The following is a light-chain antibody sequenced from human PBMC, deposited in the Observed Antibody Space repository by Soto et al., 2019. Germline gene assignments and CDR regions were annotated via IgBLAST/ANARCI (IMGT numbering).Light chain of an antibody. CDR3: QQRSNWPPVT. J-gene: IGKJ1*01. CDR1: QSVSSSY. CDR2: GAS. V-gene: IGKV3D-20*02. Sequence: EIVLTQSPGTLSLSPGERATLSCRASQSVSSSYLAWYQQKPGQAPRLLIYGASSRATGIPDRFSGSGSRTDFTLTISSLEPEDFAVYYCQQRSNWPPVTFGQGTKVDIK.